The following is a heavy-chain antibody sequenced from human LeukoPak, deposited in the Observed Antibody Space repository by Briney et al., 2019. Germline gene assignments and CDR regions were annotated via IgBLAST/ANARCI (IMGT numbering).Heavy chain of an antibody. CDR3: ATGEYSSGWYLY. V-gene: IGHV1-18*01. CDR1: GYTFTSYG. CDR2: ISAYNGNT. J-gene: IGHJ4*02. D-gene: IGHD6-19*01. Sequence: ASVTVSCKASGYTFTSYGISWVRQAPGQGLEWMGWISAYNGNTNYAQELQGRVTMTTDTSTSTAYMELRSLRSDDTAVYYCATGEYSSGWYLYWGQGTLVTVSS.